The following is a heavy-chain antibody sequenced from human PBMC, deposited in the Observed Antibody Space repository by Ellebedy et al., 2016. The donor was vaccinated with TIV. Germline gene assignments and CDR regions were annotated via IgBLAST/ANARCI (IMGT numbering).Heavy chain of an antibody. J-gene: IGHJ3*02. CDR3: ATGDTAMDLYAFDI. CDR2: IYYTRST. CDR1: GGSISSSSYY. D-gene: IGHD5-18*01. Sequence: SETLSLXXTVPGGSISSSSYYWGWIRQPPGKGLEWIGRIYYTRSTYYNPSLESRVTISVDTSKDQFSLKLSSGTAADTAVYYCATGDTAMDLYAFDIWGQGTMVTVSS. V-gene: IGHV4-39*01.